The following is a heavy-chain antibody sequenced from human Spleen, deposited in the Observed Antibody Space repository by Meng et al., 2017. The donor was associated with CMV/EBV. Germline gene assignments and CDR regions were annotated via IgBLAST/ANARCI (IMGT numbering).Heavy chain of an antibody. CDR2: INGNGGNT. CDR1: GFSLSTSG. CDR3: ASPSRGWFYGMDV. V-gene: IGHV3-23*01. D-gene: IGHD3-22*01. J-gene: IGHJ6*02. Sequence: LTLTCTFSGFSLSTSGMCVSWVRQAPGKGLEWVSGINGNGGNTHYAESVKGRFTISRDNSKKTLYLQMSSLRAEDTAVYYCASPSRGWFYGMDVWGQGTTVTVSS.